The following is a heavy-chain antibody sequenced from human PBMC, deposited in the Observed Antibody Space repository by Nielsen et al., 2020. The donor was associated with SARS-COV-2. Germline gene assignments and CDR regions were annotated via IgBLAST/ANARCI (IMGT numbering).Heavy chain of an antibody. D-gene: IGHD6-6*01. J-gene: IGHJ3*02. CDR1: GGSFSGYY. Sequence: SETLSLTCAVYGGSFSGYYWSWIRQPPGKGLEWIGEINHSGSTNYNPSLKSRVTISVDTSKSQFSLKLSSVTAADTAVYYCARRRIAARRAFDIWGQGTMVTVSS. CDR3: ARRRIAARRAFDI. V-gene: IGHV4-34*01. CDR2: INHSGST.